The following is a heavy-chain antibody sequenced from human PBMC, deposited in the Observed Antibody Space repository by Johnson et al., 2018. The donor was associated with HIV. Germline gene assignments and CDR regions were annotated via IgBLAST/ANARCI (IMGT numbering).Heavy chain of an antibody. J-gene: IGHJ3*02. CDR2: ISYDGSNK. CDR3: ARDGTTGAFDI. D-gene: IGHD4-17*01. CDR1: GFTFNSYA. V-gene: IGHV3-30*04. Sequence: QVQLVESGGGVVQPGRSLRLSCAASGFTFNSYAMHWVRHAPGKGLEWVAVISYDGSNKYYADSVKGRFTISRDNSKNTLYLQMNSLRTEDTAVYYCARDGTTGAFDIWGQGTMVTISS.